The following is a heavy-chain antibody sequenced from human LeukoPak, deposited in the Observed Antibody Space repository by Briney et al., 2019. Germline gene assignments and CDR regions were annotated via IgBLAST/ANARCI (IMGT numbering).Heavy chain of an antibody. V-gene: IGHV3-15*01. CDR2: IISKTDGGTT. J-gene: IGHJ4*02. Sequence: GGSLRLSCAASGFTFSNVWMSWVRPAPGKGLEWVGRIISKTDGGTTDYASPVKGRFTISRDDSQNTLYLQMNSLKTEDTAVYYCTTESYDTWGQGTLVTVSS. CDR1: GFTFSNVW. D-gene: IGHD3-16*01. CDR3: TTESYDT.